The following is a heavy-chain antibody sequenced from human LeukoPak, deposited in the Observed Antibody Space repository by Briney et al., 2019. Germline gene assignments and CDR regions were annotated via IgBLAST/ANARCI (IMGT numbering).Heavy chain of an antibody. Sequence: PGGSLRLSCAASGFTFSSYEMNWVRQAPGKGLEWVSYISSSSSTIYYADSVKGRFTISRDHAKNSLYLQMNSLRAEDTAVYYCAKDLYYDILTGPRNHYYYYYMDVWGKGTTVTISS. CDR3: AKDLYYDILTGPRNHYYYYYMDV. V-gene: IGHV3-48*03. CDR2: ISSSSSTI. CDR1: GFTFSSYE. D-gene: IGHD3-9*01. J-gene: IGHJ6*03.